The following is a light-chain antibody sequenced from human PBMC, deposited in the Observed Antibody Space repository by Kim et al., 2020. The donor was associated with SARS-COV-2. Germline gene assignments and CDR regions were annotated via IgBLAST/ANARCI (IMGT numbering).Light chain of an antibody. CDR3: QQYDSSPWT. CDR2: GAS. CDR1: RSISPTY. Sequence: SPGERPPLSCRASRSISPTYFAWYQQKPGQAPRLLIYGASRRATGIPDRFSGSGSGADFTLTITRLEPEDFAVYYCQQYDSSPWTFGQGTKVDIK. J-gene: IGKJ1*01. V-gene: IGKV3-20*01.